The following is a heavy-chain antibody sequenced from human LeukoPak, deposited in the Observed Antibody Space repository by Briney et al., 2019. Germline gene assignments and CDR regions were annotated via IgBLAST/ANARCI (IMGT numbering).Heavy chain of an antibody. CDR3: ARQMTSTRLFDS. V-gene: IGHV3-30*04. J-gene: IGHJ4*02. D-gene: IGHD5/OR15-5a*01. CDR2: IGSDGTKK. Sequence: GGSLPLSCVASGCIFRYHPFHLVRQSPDKGLEGVALIGSDGTKKYYADSVQGRFTVSRENSKNTLFLQMNTLRADDTAVYFCARQMTSTRLFDSWGQGTLVTVSS. CDR1: GCIFRYHP.